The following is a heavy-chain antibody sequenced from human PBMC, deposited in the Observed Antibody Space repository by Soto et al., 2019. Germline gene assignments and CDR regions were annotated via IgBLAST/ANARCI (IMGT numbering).Heavy chain of an antibody. CDR1: GYTFTSYA. J-gene: IGHJ3*02. V-gene: IGHV1-3*01. CDR2: INAGNGNT. D-gene: IGHD5-12*01. Sequence: QVQLVQSGAEVKKPGASVKVSCKASGYTFTSYAMHWVRQAPGQRLEWMGWINAGNGNTKYSQKFQGRVTITRDTTASTAYMELSSLRSEDTAVYYCARTWIVATSDAFDIWGQGTMVTVSS. CDR3: ARTWIVATSDAFDI.